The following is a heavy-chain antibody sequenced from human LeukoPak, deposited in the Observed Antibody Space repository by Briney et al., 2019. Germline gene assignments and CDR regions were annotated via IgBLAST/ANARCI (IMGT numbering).Heavy chain of an antibody. CDR2: IWYDGSNK. CDR3: ARGYSSGSRWLDY. V-gene: IGHV3-33*01. Sequence: PGRSLRLSCAASGFTFSSYGMHWVRQAPGKGQEWEAVIWYDGSNKYYADSVKGRFTISRDNSKNTLYLQMNSLRAEDTAVYYCARGYSSGSRWLDYWGQGTLVTVSS. J-gene: IGHJ4*02. D-gene: IGHD3-22*01. CDR1: GFTFSSYG.